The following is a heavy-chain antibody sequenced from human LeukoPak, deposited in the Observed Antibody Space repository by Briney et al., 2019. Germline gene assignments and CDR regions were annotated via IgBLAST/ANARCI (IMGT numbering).Heavy chain of an antibody. D-gene: IGHD2-2*01. V-gene: IGHV4-4*07. CDR3: ARDERDCSSTSCYYSFDP. CDR2: IYTSGST. Sequence: SETLSLTCTVSGGSISSYYWSWIRQPAGKGLEWIGRIYTSGSTNYNPSLKSRVTMSVDTSKNQFSLKLSSVTAADTAVYYCARDERDCSSTSCYYSFDPWGQGTLVTVSS. CDR1: GGSISSYY. J-gene: IGHJ5*02.